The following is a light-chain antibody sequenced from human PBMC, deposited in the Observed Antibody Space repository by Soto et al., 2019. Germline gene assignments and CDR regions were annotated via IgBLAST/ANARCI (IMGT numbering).Light chain of an antibody. J-gene: IGKJ1*01. Sequence: EIVMTQSPATLSVSPGERATLSCRASQSVSSNLAWYQHKPGQAPRLLIYGASTRATGIPARFSGSGSGTEFTLTISSLQSEDFAVYYCQQYNNWPPTCGQGTKVDIK. CDR1: QSVSSN. CDR2: GAS. CDR3: QQYNNWPPT. V-gene: IGKV3-15*01.